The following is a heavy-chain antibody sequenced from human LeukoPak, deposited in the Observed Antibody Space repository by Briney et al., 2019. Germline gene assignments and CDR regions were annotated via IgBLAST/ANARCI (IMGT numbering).Heavy chain of an antibody. CDR2: ISWNSGSI. V-gene: IGHV3-9*01. CDR1: GFTFGDYW. Sequence: GGSLRLSCAASGFTFGDYWMHWVRQAPGKGLEWVSGISWNSGSIGYADSVKGRFTISRDNAKNSLYLQMNSLRAEDTALYYCAKDPSYQLESFDYWGQGTLVTVSS. D-gene: IGHD2-2*01. CDR3: AKDPSYQLESFDY. J-gene: IGHJ4*02.